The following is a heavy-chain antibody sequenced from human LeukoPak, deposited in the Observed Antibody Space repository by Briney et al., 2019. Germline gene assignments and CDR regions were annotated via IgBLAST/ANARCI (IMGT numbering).Heavy chain of an antibody. Sequence: SETLSLTCTVSGPSISSNTYYWSWIRQPAGKGLERIGRIYSNGNINYNPTLEGRVTLSADRSKNQVSLKVNSVTAAYTAVYYFAIASDMYDTSRHFDLWGGGSLMTVSS. CDR1: GPSISSNTYY. V-gene: IGHV4-61*02. CDR2: IYSNGNI. D-gene: IGHD3-22*01. J-gene: IGHJ2*01. CDR3: AIASDMYDTSRHFDL.